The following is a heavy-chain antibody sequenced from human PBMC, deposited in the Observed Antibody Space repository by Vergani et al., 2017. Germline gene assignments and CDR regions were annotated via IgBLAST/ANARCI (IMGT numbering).Heavy chain of an antibody. V-gene: IGHV3-21*01. J-gene: IGHJ6*03. CDR1: GFTFSSYS. CDR3: ASARNWNPWNYYYYMDV. Sequence: EVQLVESGGGLVKPGGSLRLSCAASGFTFSSYSMNWVRQAPGKGLEWVSSISSSSSYIYYADSVKGRFTISRDNAKNSLYLQMNSLRAEDTAVYYCASARNWNPWNYYYYMDVWGKGTTVTVSS. CDR2: ISSSSSYI. D-gene: IGHD1-1*01.